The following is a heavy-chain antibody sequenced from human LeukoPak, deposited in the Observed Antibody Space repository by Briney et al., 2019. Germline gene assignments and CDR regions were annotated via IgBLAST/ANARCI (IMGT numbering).Heavy chain of an antibody. J-gene: IGHJ4*02. Sequence: SETLSLTCAVYGESFSGYYWSWIRQPPGKGLEWIGEINHSGSTNYNPSLKSRVTISVDTSKNQFSLKLSSVTAADTAVYYCARWYSGSSTDYWGQGTLVTVSS. CDR3: ARWYSGSSTDY. CDR1: GESFSGYY. CDR2: INHSGST. V-gene: IGHV4-34*01. D-gene: IGHD1-26*01.